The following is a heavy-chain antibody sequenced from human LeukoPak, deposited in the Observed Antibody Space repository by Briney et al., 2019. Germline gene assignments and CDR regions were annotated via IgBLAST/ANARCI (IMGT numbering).Heavy chain of an antibody. CDR1: GGSISSYY. D-gene: IGHD3-3*01. CDR3: ARSYYDFLSAYYSVDAFDI. J-gene: IGHJ3*02. V-gene: IGHV4-4*09. Sequence: SETLSLTCTVSGGSISSYYWSWIRQPPGKGLEWIGYIYTSGSTNYNPSLKSRVTISVDTSKNQFSLKLSSVTAADTAVYYCARSYYDFLSAYYSVDAFDISGQGTMVTVYS. CDR2: IYTSGST.